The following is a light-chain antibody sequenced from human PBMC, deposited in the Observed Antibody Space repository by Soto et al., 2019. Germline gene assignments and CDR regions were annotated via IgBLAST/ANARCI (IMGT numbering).Light chain of an antibody. J-gene: IGLJ1*01. V-gene: IGLV7-43*01. Sequence: QAVVTQEPSLTVSPGGTVTLTCASSTGPVTSGYYPNWFQQKPGQAPRALIYSTSNKYSWTPARFSGSLLGGQAALTLSRVHPEDDAEYYCLVFYGGCYVFGTGTKVTVL. CDR3: LVFYGGCYV. CDR1: TGPVTSGYY. CDR2: STS.